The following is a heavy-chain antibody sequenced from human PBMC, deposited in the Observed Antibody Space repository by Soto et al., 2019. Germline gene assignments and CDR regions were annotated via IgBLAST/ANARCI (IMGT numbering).Heavy chain of an antibody. CDR1: GFTFSSYW. Sequence: PGGSLRLSCAASGFTFSSYWMHWVRQAPGKGLVWVSRINSDGSSTRYADSVNGRFTISRDNAKNTLYLQMASLRVEDTAVYYCARGDVGAFDLWGQGTMVTVSS. CDR3: ARGDVGAFDL. V-gene: IGHV3-74*01. D-gene: IGHD1-26*01. J-gene: IGHJ3*01. CDR2: INSDGSST.